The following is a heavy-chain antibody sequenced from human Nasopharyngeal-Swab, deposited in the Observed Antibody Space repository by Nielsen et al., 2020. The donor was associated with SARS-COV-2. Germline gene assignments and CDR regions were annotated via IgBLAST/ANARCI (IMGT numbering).Heavy chain of an antibody. V-gene: IGHV4-34*01. CDR2: IDHTGGT. Sequence: SRQFPGKGLERIGEIDHTGGTNYNPSLKSRVTISVDTSKNQFSLKLSSVTAADTAVYYCARGLSGIVPAPILGLGPFYSFYYMDVWGKGTTVTVSS. CDR3: ARGLSGIVPAPILGLGPFYSFYYMDV. D-gene: IGHD7-27*01. J-gene: IGHJ6*03.